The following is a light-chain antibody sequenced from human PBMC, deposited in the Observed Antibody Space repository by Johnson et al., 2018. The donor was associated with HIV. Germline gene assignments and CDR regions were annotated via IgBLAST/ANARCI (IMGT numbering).Light chain of an antibody. J-gene: IGLJ1*01. Sequence: QSVLTQPPSVSAAPGQKVTISCSGSSSNIGNNYVSWYQQLPGTAPKLLIYENNKRPSGIPDRFSGSKSCTSATLGIAGLQTGDEADYYCRTWDNSLSTGAVFGTGTKVTVL. CDR1: SSNIGNNY. CDR2: ENN. CDR3: RTWDNSLSTGAV. V-gene: IGLV1-51*02.